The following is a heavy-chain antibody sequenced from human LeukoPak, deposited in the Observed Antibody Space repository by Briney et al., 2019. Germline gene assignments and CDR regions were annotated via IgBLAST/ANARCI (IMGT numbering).Heavy chain of an antibody. CDR2: IWYDGSNK. J-gene: IGHJ4*02. D-gene: IGHD6-6*01. V-gene: IGHV3-33*01. Sequence: GKSLRPSCAASGFTFSSYGMHWVRQAPGKGLEWVAVIWYDGSNKYYADSVKGRFTISRDNSKNTLYLQMNSLRADDTAVYYCARDSAVDSSSSTHAGLDYWGQGTLVSVSS. CDR1: GFTFSSYG. CDR3: ARDSAVDSSSSTHAGLDY.